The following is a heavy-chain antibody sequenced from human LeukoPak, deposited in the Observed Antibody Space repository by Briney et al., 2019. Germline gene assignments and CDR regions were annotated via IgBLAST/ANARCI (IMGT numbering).Heavy chain of an antibody. Sequence: KSSETLSLTCTVSGYSISSGYYWGWIRQPPGKGLEWIGEIYYTGNTNYNPSLKSRVTISVDKSNNQFSLNLSSVTAADTAVYYCAKSNAWDWFDPWGQGTLVTVSS. CDR1: GYSISSGYY. CDR3: AKSNAWDWFDP. V-gene: IGHV4-38-2*02. CDR2: IYYTGNT. J-gene: IGHJ5*02. D-gene: IGHD4-11*01.